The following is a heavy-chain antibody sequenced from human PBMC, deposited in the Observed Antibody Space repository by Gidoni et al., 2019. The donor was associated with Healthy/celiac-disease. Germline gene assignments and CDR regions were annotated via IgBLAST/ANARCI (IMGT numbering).Heavy chain of an antibody. D-gene: IGHD6-6*01. V-gene: IGHV4-34*01. CDR3: ARVIAARGDY. Sequence: QVQLQQWGAGLLKPSETLSLTCAVYGGSFSGYYWSWIRQPPGKGLEWIGEINHSGSTNYNPSLKSRVTISVDTSKNQFSLKLSSVTAADTAVYYCARVIAARGDYWGQVKPWSPSPQ. J-gene: IGHJ4*02. CDR1: GGSFSGYY. CDR2: INHSGST.